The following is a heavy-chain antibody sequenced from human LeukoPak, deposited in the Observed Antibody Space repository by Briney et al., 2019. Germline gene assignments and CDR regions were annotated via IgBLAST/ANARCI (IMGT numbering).Heavy chain of an antibody. CDR2: ISGSSSTI. V-gene: IGHV3-48*01. CDR1: GFTFSSYS. J-gene: IGHJ4*02. CDR3: ARGDEHYYGSGSTTENDY. D-gene: IGHD3-10*01. Sequence: GGSLRLSCAASGFTFSSYSMNWVRQAPGKGLEWVSYISGSSSTIYYADSVKGRFTISRDNAKNSLYLQMNSLRAEDTAVYYCARGDEHYYGSGSTTENDYWGQGTLVTLSS.